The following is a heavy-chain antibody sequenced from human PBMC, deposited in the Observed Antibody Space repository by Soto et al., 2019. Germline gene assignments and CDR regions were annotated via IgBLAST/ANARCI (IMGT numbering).Heavy chain of an antibody. CDR2: LGAARDP. CDR3: ARAYLGRLPLRADYYYAMDV. V-gene: IGHV3-13*05. D-gene: IGHD2-15*01. CDR1: GFSFRDYD. J-gene: IGHJ6*02. Sequence: EVQLVESGGGSVQPGESLRLSCAASGFSFRDYDMHWVRQRKGKGLEWVSALGAARDPYYVGSVKGRFSASRDNAQNSLFLQMIILRVDDTAVYFCARAYLGRLPLRADYYYAMDVWGRGTTVTVAS.